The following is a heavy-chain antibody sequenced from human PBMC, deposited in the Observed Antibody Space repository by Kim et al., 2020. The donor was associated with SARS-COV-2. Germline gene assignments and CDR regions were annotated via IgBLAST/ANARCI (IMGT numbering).Heavy chain of an antibody. D-gene: IGHD1-7*01. Sequence: NPSLKSRVTISVDTSKNQSSLKLGSVTAADTAMYYCAGGAKTSNWNYPDYWGQGTLVTVSS. CDR3: AGGAKTSNWNYPDY. V-gene: IGHV4-31*02. J-gene: IGHJ4*02.